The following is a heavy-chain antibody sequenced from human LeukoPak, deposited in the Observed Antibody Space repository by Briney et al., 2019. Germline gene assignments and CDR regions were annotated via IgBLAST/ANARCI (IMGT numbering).Heavy chain of an antibody. Sequence: ASVKVSCKASGYTFTDYYMHWVRQAPGQGLEWMGWVSPNSGETSYAQKFQGRVTMTRDTSIRTVYMEVNSLRPDDTAVFYCARDGNFDYWGQGTLVTVSS. D-gene: IGHD1-1*01. J-gene: IGHJ4*02. CDR1: GYTFTDYY. V-gene: IGHV1-2*02. CDR2: VSPNSGET. CDR3: ARDGNFDY.